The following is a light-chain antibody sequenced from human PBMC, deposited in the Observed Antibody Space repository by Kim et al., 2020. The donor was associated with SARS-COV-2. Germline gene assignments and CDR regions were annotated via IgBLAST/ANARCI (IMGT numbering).Light chain of an antibody. CDR2: DVS. J-gene: IGLJ3*02. V-gene: IGLV2-14*03. CDR1: GSDVGGYNY. Sequence: PGQSIPISCAGTGSDVGGYNYVSWYQQHPGIPPKLMIYDVSNRPSGVSDRFSGSKSGNTASLTISGLQAEDEADYYCSSYASSSRVFGGGTQLTVL. CDR3: SSYASSSRV.